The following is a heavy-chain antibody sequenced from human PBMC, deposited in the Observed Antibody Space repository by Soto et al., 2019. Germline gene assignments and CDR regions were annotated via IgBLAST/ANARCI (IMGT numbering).Heavy chain of an antibody. J-gene: IGHJ6*02. V-gene: IGHV1-18*01. CDR1: GYTFTSYG. D-gene: IGHD2-2*01. CDR2: TSAYNGNS. CDR3: ARIADCSTTSGSFPSRFHIRGYYYYYGLDV. Sequence: QGQLVQSGAEVKKPGASVKVSCKASGYTFTSYGISWVRQAPGQGLEWVGWTSAYNGNSNYAQKYHGRVTMTTDTYTSPAYMEMRSLRSDDTAVYYCARIADCSTTSGSFPSRFHIRGYYYYYGLDVWGQGTMVTVSS.